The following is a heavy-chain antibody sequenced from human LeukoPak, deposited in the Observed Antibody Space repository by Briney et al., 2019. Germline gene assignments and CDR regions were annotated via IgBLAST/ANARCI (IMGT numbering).Heavy chain of an antibody. CDR3: ARGYCSGGTCYLVENWFDP. J-gene: IGHJ5*02. V-gene: IGHV1-2*06. D-gene: IGHD2-15*01. CDR2: INPNSGDT. Sequence: ASVKVSCKASGYTFTVYYMYWVRQAPGQGLEWMGRINPNSGDTDYAQNFQGRVTMTRDPSISTAYMELTKLRSDDTAVYYCARGYCSGGTCYLVENWFDPWGQGTLVTVSS. CDR1: GYTFTVYY.